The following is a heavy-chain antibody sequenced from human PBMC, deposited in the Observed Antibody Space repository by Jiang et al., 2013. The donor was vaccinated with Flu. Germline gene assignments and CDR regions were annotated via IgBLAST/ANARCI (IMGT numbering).Heavy chain of an antibody. D-gene: IGHD3-22*01. Sequence: FTISRDNAKNSLYLQMNSLRAEDTAVYYCARAANYDSSGWHDYWGQGTLVTVSS. J-gene: IGHJ4*02. V-gene: IGHV3-7*04. CDR3: ARAANYDSSGWHDY.